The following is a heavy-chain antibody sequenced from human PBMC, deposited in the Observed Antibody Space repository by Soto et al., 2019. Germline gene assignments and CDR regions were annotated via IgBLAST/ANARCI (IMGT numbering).Heavy chain of an antibody. Sequence: ASVKVSCKASGYTFTSYDINWVRQAPGQGLEWMGIMNPNGGNTGYAQKFQGRVTMTRNTSTSTVYMELSSLRSEDTAVYYCAHSSSWYEAWFDPWGQETLVTVSS. CDR3: AHSSSWYEAWFDP. CDR1: GYTFTSYD. CDR2: MNPNGGNT. D-gene: IGHD6-13*01. J-gene: IGHJ5*02. V-gene: IGHV1-8*01.